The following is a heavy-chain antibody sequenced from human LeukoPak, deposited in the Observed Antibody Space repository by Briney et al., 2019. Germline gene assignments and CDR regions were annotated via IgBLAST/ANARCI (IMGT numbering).Heavy chain of an antibody. CDR2: INHSGST. CDR3: ARGRPYDSSGYYYFDY. V-gene: IGHV4-34*01. D-gene: IGHD3-22*01. CDR1: GGSFSGYY. Sequence: SETLSLTCAVYGGSFSGYYWSWIRQPPGKGQEWIGEINHSGSTNYNPSLKSRVTISVDTSKNQFSLKLSSVTAADTAVYYCARGRPYDSSGYYYFDYWGQGTLVTVSS. J-gene: IGHJ4*02.